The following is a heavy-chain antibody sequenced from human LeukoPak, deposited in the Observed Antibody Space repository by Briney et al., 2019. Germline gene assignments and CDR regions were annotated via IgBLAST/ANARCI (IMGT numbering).Heavy chain of an antibody. J-gene: IGHJ4*02. CDR1: GYSFTTYW. V-gene: IGHV5-51*01. D-gene: IGHD5-12*01. CDR2: IYPGDSNT. Sequence: GESLKISCKGSGYSFTTYWIGWVGQMPGKGLEWMGIIYPGDSNTRYSPSFQGQVTISADKSISTAYLQWSSLKAADTAMYYCARRQAVATLGEFDYWGQGTLVTVSS. CDR3: ARRQAVATLGEFDY.